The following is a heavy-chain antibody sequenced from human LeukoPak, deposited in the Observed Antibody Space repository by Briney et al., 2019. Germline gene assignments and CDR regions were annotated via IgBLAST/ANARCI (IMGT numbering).Heavy chain of an antibody. CDR3: ARARLLEWGEYAFDI. CDR2: INSDGSST. J-gene: IGHJ3*02. V-gene: IGHV3-74*01. Sequence: GGSLTLSCAASGFTFSSYWMHWVRQAPGKGLVWVSRINSDGSSTSYADSVKGRFTISRDNAKNTLYLQMNSLRAEDTAVYYCARARLLEWGEYAFDIWGQGTMVTVSS. D-gene: IGHD3-3*01. CDR1: GFTFSSYW.